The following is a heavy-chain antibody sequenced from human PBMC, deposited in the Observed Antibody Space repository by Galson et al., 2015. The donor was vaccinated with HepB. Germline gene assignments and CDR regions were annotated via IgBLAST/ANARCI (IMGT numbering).Heavy chain of an antibody. Sequence: SSYWMHWVRQAPGKGLVWVSRINSDGSSTSYADSVKGRFTISRDNAKNTLYLQMNSLRAEDTAVYYCAVLSECSGGSCYSGAFDIWGQGTMVTVSS. V-gene: IGHV3-74*01. D-gene: IGHD2-15*01. CDR3: AVLSECSGGSCYSGAFDI. J-gene: IGHJ3*02. CDR2: INSDGSST. CDR1: SSYW.